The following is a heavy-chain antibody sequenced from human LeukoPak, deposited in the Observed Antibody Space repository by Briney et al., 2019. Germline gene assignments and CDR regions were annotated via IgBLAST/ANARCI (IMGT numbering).Heavy chain of an antibody. Sequence: PGGSLRLSCAASGFTFSTYSMNWVRQAPGKGLEWVSSISSTSSYIYYADSVKGRFTISRDNAQKSLYLQMNSLRAEDTAVYYCARVGYSSGWYLDYWGQGTLVTVSS. J-gene: IGHJ4*02. V-gene: IGHV3-21*01. CDR2: ISSTSSYI. CDR1: GFTFSTYS. CDR3: ARVGYSSGWYLDY. D-gene: IGHD6-19*01.